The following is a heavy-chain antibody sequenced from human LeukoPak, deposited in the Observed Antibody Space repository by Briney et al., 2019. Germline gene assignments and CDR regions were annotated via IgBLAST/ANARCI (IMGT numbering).Heavy chain of an antibody. CDR2: IYSGGST. CDR3: AKDMSDSSGYIDY. CDR1: GFTVSSNY. J-gene: IGHJ4*02. D-gene: IGHD3-22*01. V-gene: IGHV3-66*01. Sequence: GGSLRLSCAASGFTVSSNYMSWVRQAPGKGLEWVSVIYSGGSTYYADSVKGRFTISRDNSKNTLYLQMNSLRPEDTAVYYCAKDMSDSSGYIDYWGQGTLVTVSS.